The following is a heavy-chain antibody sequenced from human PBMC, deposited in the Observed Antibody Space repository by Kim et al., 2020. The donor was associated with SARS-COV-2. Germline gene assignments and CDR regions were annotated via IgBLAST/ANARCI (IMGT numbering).Heavy chain of an antibody. CDR3: TTDIQGFLEWLEIDY. CDR1: GFTFSNAW. V-gene: IGHV3-15*01. CDR2: IKSKTDGGTT. D-gene: IGHD3-3*01. J-gene: IGHJ4*02. Sequence: GGSLRLSCAASGFTFSNAWMSWVRQAPGKGLEWVGRIKSKTDGGTTDYAAPVKGRFTISRDDSKSTLYLQMNSLKTEDTAVYYCTTDIQGFLEWLEIDYWGQGTLVTVSS.